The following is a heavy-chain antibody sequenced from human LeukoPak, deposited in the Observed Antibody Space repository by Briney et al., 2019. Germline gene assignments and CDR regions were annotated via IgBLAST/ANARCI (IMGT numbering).Heavy chain of an antibody. Sequence: PGGSLRLSCAASGFTLSRDSMNWVRQAPGKGLEWISYISYDSGIRYYADSVRGRFTISRDNSKNTLYLQMNSLRAEDTAVYYCAKDRGNYDFWSGLDYWGQGTLVTVSS. D-gene: IGHD3-3*01. CDR3: AKDRGNYDFWSGLDY. V-gene: IGHV3-48*01. CDR2: ISYDSGIR. J-gene: IGHJ4*02. CDR1: GFTLSRDS.